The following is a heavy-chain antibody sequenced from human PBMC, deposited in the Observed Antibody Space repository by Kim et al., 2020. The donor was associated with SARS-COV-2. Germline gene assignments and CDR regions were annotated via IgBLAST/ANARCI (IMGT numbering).Heavy chain of an antibody. J-gene: IGHJ4*02. D-gene: IGHD4-17*01. V-gene: IGHV4-59*13. Sequence: SETLSLTCTVSGGSISSYYWSWIRQPPGKGLEWIGYIYYSGSTNYNPSLKSRVTISVDTSKNQFSLKLSSVTAADTAVYYCARALGDYVAFDYWGQGTLVTVSS. CDR3: ARALGDYVAFDY. CDR2: IYYSGST. CDR1: GGSISSYY.